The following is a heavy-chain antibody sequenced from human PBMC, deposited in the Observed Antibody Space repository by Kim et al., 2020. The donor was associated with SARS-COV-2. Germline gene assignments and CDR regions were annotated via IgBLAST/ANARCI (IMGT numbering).Heavy chain of an antibody. CDR2: IHNGGSI. CDR3: VSGRDGDPAWDAFDI. J-gene: IGHJ3*02. Sequence: SETLSLTCSISGGSISSYYWSWIRQFPGKGLEWIGCIHNGGSINYNPSLKSRITMSLEMSKNELSLKLSCVTAADTAVYFCVSGRDGDPAWDAFDIWGQGTMVTVSS. V-gene: IGHV4-59*13. D-gene: IGHD2-2*01. CDR1: GGSISSYY.